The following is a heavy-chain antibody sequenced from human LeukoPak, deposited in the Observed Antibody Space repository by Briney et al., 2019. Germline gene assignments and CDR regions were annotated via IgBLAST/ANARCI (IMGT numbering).Heavy chain of an antibody. D-gene: IGHD5-12*01. CDR3: ARAGGLRLGNYYYYMDV. J-gene: IGHJ6*03. CDR1: GGSISSGSYY. CDR2: IYTSGST. Sequence: SETLSLTCTVSGGSISSGSYYWSWIRQPAGKGLEWIGRIYTSGSTNYNPSLKSLVTISVDTSKNQFSLKLSSVTAADTAVYYCARAGGLRLGNYYYYMDVWGKGTTVTISS. V-gene: IGHV4-61*02.